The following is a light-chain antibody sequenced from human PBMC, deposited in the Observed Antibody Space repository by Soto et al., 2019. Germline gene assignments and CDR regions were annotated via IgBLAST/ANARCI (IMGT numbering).Light chain of an antibody. CDR1: HSVSTY. V-gene: IGKV3-11*01. J-gene: IGKJ5*01. CDR2: DAS. Sequence: EIVLTQSPATLSLSPVERSTRSCRASHSVSTYLAWYQQRPGQAPRLLIYDASYRATDIPPRFSGSGSGTDFNLTISSLEPEDFAVYYCQQRRSWPPTINFGQGTRLEIK. CDR3: QQRRSWPPTIN.